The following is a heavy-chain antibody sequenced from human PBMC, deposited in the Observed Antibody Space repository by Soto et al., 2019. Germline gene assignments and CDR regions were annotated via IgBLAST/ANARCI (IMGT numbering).Heavy chain of an antibody. V-gene: IGHV3-48*03. Sequence: LRLSCEASGFSFSSFAMNWVRQAPGRGLEWVSYISDDGASIYYADSLKGRFTISRDNAKNSLSLQMNNLRAEDTAVYYCARENSVQAWLHHFDHWGLGTLVTVS. CDR3: ARENSVQAWLHHFDH. J-gene: IGHJ4*02. D-gene: IGHD5-18*01. CDR1: GFSFSSFA. CDR2: ISDDGASI.